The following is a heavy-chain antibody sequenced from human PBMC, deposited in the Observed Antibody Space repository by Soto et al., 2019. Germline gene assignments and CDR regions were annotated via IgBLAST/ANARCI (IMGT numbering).Heavy chain of an antibody. V-gene: IGHV1-69*13. CDR2: IIPIFGTA. Sequence: VKVSCKASGGTFSSYAISWVRQAPGQGLEWMGGIIPIFGTANYAQKFQGRVTITADESTSTAYMELSSLRSEDTAVYYCASSRAFLSQDWFDPWGQGTLVTVSS. CDR3: ASSRAFLSQDWFDP. J-gene: IGHJ5*02. CDR1: GGTFSSYA.